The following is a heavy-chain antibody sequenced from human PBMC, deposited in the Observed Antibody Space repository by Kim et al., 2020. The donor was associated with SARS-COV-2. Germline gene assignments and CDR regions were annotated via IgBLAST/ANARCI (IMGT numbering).Heavy chain of an antibody. Sequence: GGSLRLSCTASGFTFGDYAMSWFRQAPGKGLEWVGFIRSKAYGGTTEYAASVKGRFTISRDDSKSIAYLQMNSLKTEDTAVYYCTRVNDYGDYEDYYYYGMDVWGQGTTVTVSS. CDR1: GFTFGDYA. CDR3: TRVNDYGDYEDYYYYGMDV. D-gene: IGHD4-17*01. V-gene: IGHV3-49*03. CDR2: IRSKAYGGTT. J-gene: IGHJ6*02.